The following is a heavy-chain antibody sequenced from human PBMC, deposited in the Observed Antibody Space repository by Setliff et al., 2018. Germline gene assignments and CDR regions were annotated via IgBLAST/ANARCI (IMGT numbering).Heavy chain of an antibody. J-gene: IGHJ4*02. V-gene: IGHV3-21*04. CDR1: GFNFSSYA. D-gene: IGHD6-13*01. Sequence: LRLSCAASGFNFSSYAFNWVRQAPGKGLEWVSSISSRSTYIYYADSLKGRFTISRDNAKNSLYLQMNSLRAEDTAVYYCVKDVVGYSSTWPKRDYFDYWGQGTLVTVSS. CDR3: VKDVVGYSSTWPKRDYFDY. CDR2: ISSRSTYI.